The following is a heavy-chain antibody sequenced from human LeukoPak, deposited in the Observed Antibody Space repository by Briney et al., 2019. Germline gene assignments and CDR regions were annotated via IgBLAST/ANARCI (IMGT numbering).Heavy chain of an antibody. V-gene: IGHV3-48*03. CDR3: ARARIDYYYCMDV. Sequence: GSLRLSCAASGFTFSSYEMNWVRQAPGKGLEWVSYISSSGSTIYYADSVKGRFTISRDNAKNSLYLQMNSLRAEDTAVYYCARARIDYYYCMDVWGKGTTVTVSS. D-gene: IGHD1-14*01. CDR2: ISSSGSTI. CDR1: GFTFSSYE. J-gene: IGHJ6*03.